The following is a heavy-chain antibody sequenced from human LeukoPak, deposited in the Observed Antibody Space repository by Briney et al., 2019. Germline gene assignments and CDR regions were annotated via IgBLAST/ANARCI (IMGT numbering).Heavy chain of an antibody. CDR3: ARERDSSGWSPLGD. J-gene: IGHJ4*02. CDR1: GFTFSSYA. CDR2: ISYDGSNK. Sequence: PGRSLRLSCAASGFTFSSYAMHWVRQAPGKGLEWVAVISYDGSNKYYADSVKGRFTVSRDNSKNTLYLQMNSLRSDDTAVYHCARERDSSGWSPLGDWGQGTLVTVSS. V-gene: IGHV3-30-3*01. D-gene: IGHD6-19*01.